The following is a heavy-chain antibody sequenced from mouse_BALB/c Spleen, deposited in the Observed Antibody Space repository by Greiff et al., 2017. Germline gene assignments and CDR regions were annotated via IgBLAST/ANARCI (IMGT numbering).Heavy chain of an antibody. V-gene: IGHV1-54*01. CDR2: INPGSGGT. Sequence: QVQLQQSGAELVRPGTSVKVSCKASGYAFTNYLIEWVKQRPGQGLEWIGVINPGSGGTNYNEKFKGKATLTADKSSNTSYMQLSSLKSEDSAVYYCARWDYDAFDYWGQGTTLTVSS. CDR3: ARWDYDAFDY. D-gene: IGHD2-4*01. J-gene: IGHJ2*01. CDR1: GYAFTNYL.